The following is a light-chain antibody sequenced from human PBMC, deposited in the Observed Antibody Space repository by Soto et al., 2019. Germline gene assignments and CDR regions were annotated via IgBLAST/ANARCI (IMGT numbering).Light chain of an antibody. J-gene: IGKJ1*01. Sequence: DIVMTQSPDSLAVSLGERATINCKSSQSVLYSSNNKNYLAWYQQKPGRPPKLLIYWASTRESGVPDRFSGSGSGTDFTHTISTVQAEDVAVYYCQQYYSTCGRTFGQGTKVEIK. CDR1: QSVLYSSNNKNY. CDR2: WAS. V-gene: IGKV4-1*01. CDR3: QQYYSTCGRT.